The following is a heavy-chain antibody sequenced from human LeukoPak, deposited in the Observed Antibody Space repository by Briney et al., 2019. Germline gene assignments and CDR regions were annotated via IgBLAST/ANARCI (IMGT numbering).Heavy chain of an antibody. V-gene: IGHV3-23*01. Sequence: GGSLRLSCADSRFTFSSYAMTWVSQAPGKGLEWVSTISASGGGTYYADSVKGRFAISRDNSKNTVYLQMNSLRAEDTAVYYCAEGLVRFDCWGQGTLVTVSS. J-gene: IGHJ4*02. CDR1: RFTFSSYA. CDR2: ISASGGGT. CDR3: AEGLVRFDC.